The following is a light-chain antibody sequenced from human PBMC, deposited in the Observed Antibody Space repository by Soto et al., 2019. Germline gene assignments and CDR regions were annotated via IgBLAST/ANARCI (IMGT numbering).Light chain of an antibody. V-gene: IGKV1-33*01. CDR1: QDISKY. CDR3: QQFHSQPLT. CDR2: DGY. Sequence: DIQMTQSPSSLSASVGDRVTITVQASQDISKYVNWYQQKPGTAPKLLIYDGYNVQIGVPSRVSVSGSGTDFTLTISSLRPEDIGTYYCQQFHSQPLTFGGGTKVEI. J-gene: IGKJ4*01.